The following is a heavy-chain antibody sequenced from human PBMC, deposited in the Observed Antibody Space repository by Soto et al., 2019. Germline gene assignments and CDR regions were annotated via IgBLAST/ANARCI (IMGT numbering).Heavy chain of an antibody. CDR3: ARDISVTTHGFDP. Sequence: SVTLSLTCAVSGCSFSNGSDYWIWIRQPPGKGLEWIGYIYYSGSTNYNPSLKSRVTISVDTSKNQFSLKLSSVTAADTAVYYCARDISVTTHGFDPWGQGTLVTVSS. J-gene: IGHJ5*02. CDR2: IYYSGST. CDR1: GCSFSNGSDY. V-gene: IGHV4-61*01. D-gene: IGHD4-4*01.